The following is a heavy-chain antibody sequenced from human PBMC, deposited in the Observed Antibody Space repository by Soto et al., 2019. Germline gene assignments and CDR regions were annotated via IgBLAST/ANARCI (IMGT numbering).Heavy chain of an antibody. CDR2: SSNRDRST. V-gene: IGHV3-11*01. J-gene: IGHJ6*02. CDR3: ARAWKIEKFGVISRSKGLGV. D-gene: IGHD3-3*01. Sequence: GGSLRLSCAASGFIFSGYYMTWIRQAPGKGLEWLSCSSNRDRSTYYADSVKDRFVVSKDNAKNLVYLQMNSLRAEDTAVYFCARAWKIEKFGVISRSKGLGVWGQGTTVTVSS. CDR1: GFIFSGYY.